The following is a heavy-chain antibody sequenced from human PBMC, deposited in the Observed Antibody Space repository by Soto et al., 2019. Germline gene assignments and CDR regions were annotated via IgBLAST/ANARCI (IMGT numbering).Heavy chain of an antibody. V-gene: IGHV3-30*18. CDR1: GFTFSSYG. CDR3: AKYAHYYDSSGYYPY. D-gene: IGHD3-22*01. Sequence: QVQLVESGGGVVQPGRSLRLSCAASGFTFSSYGMHWVRQAPGKGLEWVSAISDDGSNKYYADSVKGRFTISRDNSKNTLYLQMNSLRAEDTAVYYFAKYAHYYDSSGYYPYWGQGTLVTVS. J-gene: IGHJ4*02. CDR2: ISDDGSNK.